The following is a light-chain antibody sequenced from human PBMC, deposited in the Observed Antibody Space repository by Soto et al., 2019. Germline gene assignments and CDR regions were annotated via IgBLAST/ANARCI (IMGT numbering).Light chain of an antibody. CDR1: QSFSSTY. CDR2: GAS. V-gene: IGKV3-20*01. Sequence: EIVLTQSPGTLSLSPGERATLSCRASQSFSSTYLAWYQQKPGQAPRLLIYGASSRATGIPDRFSGGGSGTDFSLTITRLDPEDFAVYYSQQYSTSPITFGQGTRLEIK. CDR3: QQYSTSPIT. J-gene: IGKJ5*01.